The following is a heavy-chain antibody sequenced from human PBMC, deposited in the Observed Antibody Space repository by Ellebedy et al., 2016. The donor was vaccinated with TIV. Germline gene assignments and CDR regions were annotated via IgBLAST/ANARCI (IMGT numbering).Heavy chain of an antibody. V-gene: IGHV3-23*01. Sequence: PGGSLRLSCAASGFTFSTYAMSWVRQAPGKGLEWVSATSGSGGSTYYADSVKGLFTISRDNSKNTLYLKVNSLRVEDTAVYYCAKGLSYPSMVRGVIPPPWYWGQGTLITVSS. CDR2: TSGSGGST. CDR3: AKGLSYPSMVRGVIPPPWY. CDR1: GFTFSTYA. J-gene: IGHJ4*02. D-gene: IGHD3-10*01.